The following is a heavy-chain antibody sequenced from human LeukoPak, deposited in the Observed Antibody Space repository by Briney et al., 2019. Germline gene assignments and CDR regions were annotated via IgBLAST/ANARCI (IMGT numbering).Heavy chain of an antibody. CDR3: ARDGVYYDSSGYYGPAAFDI. V-gene: IGHV4-61*02. Sequence: PSETLSLTCTVSGGSISSGSYYWSWIRQPAGKGLEWIWRIYTSGSTNYNPSLKSRVTISVDTSKNQFSLKLSSVTAADTAVYYCARDGVYYDSSGYYGPAAFDIWGQGTMVTVSS. CDR2: IYTSGST. D-gene: IGHD3-22*01. J-gene: IGHJ3*02. CDR1: GGSISSGSYY.